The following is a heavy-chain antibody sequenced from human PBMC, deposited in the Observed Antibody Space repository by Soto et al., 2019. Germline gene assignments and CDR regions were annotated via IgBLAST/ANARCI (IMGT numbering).Heavy chain of an antibody. CDR3: ATVAARPVFPPHGRLFFYYYYMDV. CDR1: GYTFTSYG. V-gene: IGHV1-18*01. D-gene: IGHD6-6*01. CDR2: ISAYNGNT. Sequence: ASVKVSCKASGYTFTSYGISWVRQAPGQGIEWMGWISAYNGNTNYAQKLQGRDTMTTDTSTSTAYMELRSLRSDDTAVYYCATVAARPVFPPHGRLFFYYYYMDVWGKGTTVTVSS. J-gene: IGHJ6*03.